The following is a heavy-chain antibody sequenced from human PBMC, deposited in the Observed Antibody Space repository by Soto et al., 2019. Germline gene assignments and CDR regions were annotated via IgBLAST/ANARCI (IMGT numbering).Heavy chain of an antibody. V-gene: IGHV1-69*13. CDR3: ASGLSMVRAYYYYYYGMDV. Sequence: ASVKVSCKASGGTFSSYAISWVRQAPGQGLEWMGGIIPIFGTANYAQKFQGRVTITADESTSTAYMELSSLRSEDTAVYYCASGLSMVRAYYYYYYGMDVWGQGTTVTVSS. D-gene: IGHD3-10*01. J-gene: IGHJ6*02. CDR1: GGTFSSYA. CDR2: IIPIFGTA.